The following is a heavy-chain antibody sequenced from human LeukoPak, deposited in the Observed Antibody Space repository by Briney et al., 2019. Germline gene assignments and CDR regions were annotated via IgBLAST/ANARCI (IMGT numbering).Heavy chain of an antibody. CDR3: ARIIQPQNWFDP. J-gene: IGHJ5*02. V-gene: IGHV3-48*02. CDR1: GFAFSSYS. D-gene: IGHD2-2*01. CDR2: ISSSSSTI. Sequence: PGGSLRLSCAASGFAFSSYSMNWVRQAPGKGLEWVSYISSSSSTIYYADSVKGRFTISRDNAKNSLYLQMNSLRDEDTAVYYCARIIQPQNWFDPWGQGTLVTVSS.